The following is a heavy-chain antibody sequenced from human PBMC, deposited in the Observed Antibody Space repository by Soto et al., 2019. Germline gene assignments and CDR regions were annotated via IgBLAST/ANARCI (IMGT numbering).Heavy chain of an antibody. CDR3: ARATGTTDAFQV. CDR1: GFTFSSYA. V-gene: IGHV3-13*01. J-gene: IGHJ3*01. CDR2: IGAAGDT. Sequence: PGGSLRLSCAASGFTFSSYATHWVRQATGKGLECVSAIGAAGDTYYPGSVKGRFTISRENAKISLNLQMNSLRAGDTAVYYCARATGTTDAFQVWGQGTRVTVSS. D-gene: IGHD3-9*01.